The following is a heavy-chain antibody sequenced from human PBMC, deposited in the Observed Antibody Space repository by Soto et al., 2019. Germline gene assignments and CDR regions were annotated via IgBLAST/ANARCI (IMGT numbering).Heavy chain of an antibody. Sequence: EVQLLESGGGLVQPGGSLRLSCAASGFTFSNYAMSWVRQAPGKGLEWVSSIHGSGAGTYYADSVKGRFTVSRDDSKETRYLQMSGVTVDDTAVYYCAKDAVARNGGWDWFDPWGQGTLVTVAS. J-gene: IGHJ5*02. CDR3: AKDAVARNGGWDWFDP. V-gene: IGHV3-23*01. D-gene: IGHD6-19*01. CDR2: IHGSGAGT. CDR1: GFTFSNYA.